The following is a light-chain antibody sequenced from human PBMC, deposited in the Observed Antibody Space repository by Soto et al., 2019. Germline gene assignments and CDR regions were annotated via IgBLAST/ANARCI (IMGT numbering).Light chain of an antibody. V-gene: IGLV1-40*01. CDR3: QSYDSTLSGVV. CDR1: SSNTGAGYD. Sequence: QSVLTQPPSVSGAPGQTITITCTGSSSNTGAGYDVHRYRQLPGTAPKLLIYGNTNRPSGVPDRFSGSKSGTSASLAITGLQAEDEADYFCQSYDSTLSGVVFGGGTKLTVL. J-gene: IGLJ2*01. CDR2: GNT.